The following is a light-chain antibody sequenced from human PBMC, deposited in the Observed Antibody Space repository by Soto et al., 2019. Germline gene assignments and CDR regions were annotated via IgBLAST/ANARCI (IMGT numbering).Light chain of an antibody. CDR3: QQHFNGPIT. CDR1: QSVRSTY. J-gene: IGKJ5*01. Sequence: EIGVTQSPGTLSLSAGERATLSCRPSQSVRSTYLAWYQQKPGQAPRLLICGASSRATGIPDRFSGSGSGTGFTLTISGLEPEYFAVYYCQQHFNGPITFGEGTRREIK. V-gene: IGKV3D-20*02. CDR2: GAS.